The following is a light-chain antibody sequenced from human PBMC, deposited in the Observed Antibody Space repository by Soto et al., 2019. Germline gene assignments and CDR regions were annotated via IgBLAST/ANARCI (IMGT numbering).Light chain of an antibody. Sequence: EILLTQSPCTLSLSPGERATLSCRASQSVTNNQLAWFRQKPGHAPSLLIYGASTRATGIPARLSGSGSGTDFTLTISRLEPEDFAVYYCQQYGSSGTFGQGTKVDIK. J-gene: IGKJ1*01. V-gene: IGKV3-20*01. CDR1: QSVTNNQ. CDR3: QQYGSSGT. CDR2: GAS.